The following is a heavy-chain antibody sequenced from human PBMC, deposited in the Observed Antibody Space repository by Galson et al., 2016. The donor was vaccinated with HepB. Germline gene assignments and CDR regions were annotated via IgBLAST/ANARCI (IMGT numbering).Heavy chain of an antibody. CDR2: IKSRKDGGTT. Sequence: SLRLSCAASGFTFSNAWMTWVRQAPGKGLEWVGRIKSRKDGGTTDYSAPVNGRFTISRDDSENTLYLQMDSLRTDDTGVYYCTTDAFCSTTTCHKEPYYYRLGVWGKGATVTVSS. D-gene: IGHD2-2*01. CDR3: TTDAFCSTTTCHKEPYYYRLGV. CDR1: GFTFSNAW. V-gene: IGHV3-15*01. J-gene: IGHJ6*04.